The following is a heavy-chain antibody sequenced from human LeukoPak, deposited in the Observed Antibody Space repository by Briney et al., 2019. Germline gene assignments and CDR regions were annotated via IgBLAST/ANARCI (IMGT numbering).Heavy chain of an antibody. D-gene: IGHD3-22*01. CDR3: AREAYYYDSSGQAFDI. CDR2: IYYSGST. J-gene: IGHJ3*02. V-gene: IGHV4-59*01. Sequence: SETLSLTCTVSGGSISSYYWSWIRQPPGKGLEWIGYIYYSGSTNYNPSLKSRVTISVDTSKNQLSLKLSSVTAADTAVYYCAREAYYYDSSGQAFDIWGQGTMVTVSS. CDR1: GGSISSYY.